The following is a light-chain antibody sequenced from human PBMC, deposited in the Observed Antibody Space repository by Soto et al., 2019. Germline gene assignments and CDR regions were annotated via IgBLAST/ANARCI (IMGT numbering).Light chain of an antibody. Sequence: QSVLTQPRSVSGSPGQSVTISCTGTSSDVGRYNYDSWYQQQPGKAHNFVIYDVSQRPSGVPDCFSGSTSANTASLTISGLQADDDSDYYCYAYGGEDIHVFGTGTKVTVL. CDR3: YAYGGEDIHV. CDR1: SSDVGRYNY. CDR2: DVS. V-gene: IGLV2-11*01. J-gene: IGLJ1*01.